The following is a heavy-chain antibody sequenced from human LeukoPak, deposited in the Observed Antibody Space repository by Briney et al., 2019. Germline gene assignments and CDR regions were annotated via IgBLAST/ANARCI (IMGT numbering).Heavy chain of an antibody. CDR2: ISAYNGNT. Sequence: ASVKVSCKASGYTFTGYYMHWVRQAPGQGLEWMGWISAYNGNTNYAQKLQGRVTMTTDTSTSTAYMELRSLRSDDTAVYYCARDPRDSSSWYYFDYWGQGTLVTVSS. CDR3: ARDPRDSSSWYYFDY. J-gene: IGHJ4*02. V-gene: IGHV1-18*04. CDR1: GYTFTGYY. D-gene: IGHD6-13*01.